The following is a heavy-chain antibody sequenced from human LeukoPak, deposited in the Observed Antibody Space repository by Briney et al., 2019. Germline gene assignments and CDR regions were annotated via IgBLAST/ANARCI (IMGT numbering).Heavy chain of an antibody. V-gene: IGHV3-30*18. J-gene: IGHJ6*02. CDR1: GFTFSSYG. Sequence: GGSLRLSCAASGFTFSSYGMHWVRQAPGKGLEWVAVISYDGSNKYYADSVKGRFTISRDNSKNTLYLQMNSLRAEDTAVYYCAKDSRYYYGVEYYHYGMDVWGQGTTVTVSS. D-gene: IGHD3-10*01. CDR2: ISYDGSNK. CDR3: AKDSRYYYGVEYYHYGMDV.